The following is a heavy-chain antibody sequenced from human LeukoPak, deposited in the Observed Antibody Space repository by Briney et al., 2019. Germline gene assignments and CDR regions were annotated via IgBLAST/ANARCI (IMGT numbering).Heavy chain of an antibody. J-gene: IGHJ4*02. CDR1: GYTFTTYN. D-gene: IGHD2-15*01. CDR3: ARLDEYSRLYYFDY. V-gene: IGHV1-18*01. CDR2: ISGYNGNT. Sequence: GASVKVSCKASGYTFTTYNINWVRQAPGQGLEWMGWISGYNGNTNYAQKLQGRVTMTTDTSTSTAYMELRSLRSDDTAVYYCARLDEYSRLYYFDYWGQGTLVTVSS.